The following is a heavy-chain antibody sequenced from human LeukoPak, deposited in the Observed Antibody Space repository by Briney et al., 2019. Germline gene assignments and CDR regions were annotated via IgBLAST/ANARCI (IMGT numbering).Heavy chain of an antibody. CDR3: ARLNEGYFDY. Sequence: GGSLRLSCAASEFTFSSYYMTWVRQAPGKGLEGVAFIRYDGSNKYYADSVKGRFTISRDNSKNTLYLQMNSLRAEDTAVYYCARLNEGYFDYWGQGTLVTVSS. V-gene: IGHV3-30*02. CDR2: IRYDGSNK. J-gene: IGHJ4*02. CDR1: EFTFSSYY.